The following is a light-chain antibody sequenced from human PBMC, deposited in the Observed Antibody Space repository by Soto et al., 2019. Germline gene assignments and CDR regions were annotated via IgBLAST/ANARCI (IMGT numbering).Light chain of an antibody. V-gene: IGLV1-44*01. J-gene: IGLJ1*01. CDR3: ATWDDSRNGV. CDR2: TNN. Sequence: QSALTQPPSASGTPGQRIIISCSGSTSNIESHPVNWFQQVPGAAPKLLIKTNNQLPSGVPDRFSGSKSGASASLAISGLQSEDEATYYCATWDDSRNGVFGSGTKVTVL. CDR1: TSNIESHP.